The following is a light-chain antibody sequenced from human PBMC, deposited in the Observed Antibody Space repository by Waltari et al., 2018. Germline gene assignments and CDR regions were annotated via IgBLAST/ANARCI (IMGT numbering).Light chain of an antibody. J-gene: IGKJ1*01. Sequence: EIVLTQSPGTLSLSPGERATLSCRASQSVSRTLAWYQQKPGQAPRLLIYGASSRATGIPDRFSGSGSGTDFSLTITSLEPEDCAVYYCQHYVSLPVTFGQGTKVEIK. CDR2: GAS. CDR1: QSVSRT. CDR3: QHYVSLPVT. V-gene: IGKV3-20*01.